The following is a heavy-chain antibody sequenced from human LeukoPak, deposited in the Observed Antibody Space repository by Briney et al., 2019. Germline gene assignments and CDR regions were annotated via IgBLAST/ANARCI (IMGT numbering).Heavy chain of an antibody. J-gene: IGHJ4*02. D-gene: IGHD1-1*01. CDR3: ATRISTTHGLDY. CDR1: GFTFSTFG. Sequence: PGGSLRLSCAASGFTFSTFGMTWVRQAPGKGLEWVSSISDRGDLTTYADSVKGRFTISRGNSKNTLSLQMHGLRAEDMAIYYCATRISTTHGLDYWGQGTLVTVSS. CDR2: ISDRGDLT. V-gene: IGHV3-23*01.